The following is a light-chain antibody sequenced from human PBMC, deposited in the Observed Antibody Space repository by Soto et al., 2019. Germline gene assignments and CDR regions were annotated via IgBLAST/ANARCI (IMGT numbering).Light chain of an antibody. CDR3: SSYTSSSLGESVV. Sequence: QSALTQPAFVSGSPGQSITLSCTGTSSDVGGYNQVSWYQQHPGKAPKLMIYDVTSRPSGASNRFSGSKSGNTASLTISGLQAEDEAEYYCSSYTSSSLGESVVFVGGTKLTVL. J-gene: IGLJ2*01. V-gene: IGLV2-14*01. CDR2: DVT. CDR1: SSDVGGYNQ.